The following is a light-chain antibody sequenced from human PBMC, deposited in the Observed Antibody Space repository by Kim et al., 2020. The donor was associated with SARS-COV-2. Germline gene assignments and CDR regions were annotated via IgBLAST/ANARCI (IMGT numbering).Light chain of an antibody. CDR3: QQYGSPWT. CDR1: QSVSSSY. J-gene: IGKJ1*01. CDR2: GAS. Sequence: LSPGERATLSCRASQSVSSSYLAWYQQKVGQAPRLLIYGASNRATGIPDRFSGSGSGTDFTLTISRLEPEDFAVYYCQQYGSPWTFGQGTKVDIK. V-gene: IGKV3-20*01.